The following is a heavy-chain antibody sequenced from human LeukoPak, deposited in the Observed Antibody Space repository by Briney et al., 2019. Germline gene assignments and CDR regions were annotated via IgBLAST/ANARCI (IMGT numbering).Heavy chain of an antibody. Sequence: ASVKDSCKASGYTFTGYYMHWVRQAPGQGLEWMGWINPNSGDTNYAQKFQGRVTMTRDTSISTASMELSWLRSDDTAVYYCARVGSSGWYVHPTLDYWGQGTLVTVSS. D-gene: IGHD6-19*01. CDR3: ARVGSSGWYVHPTLDY. J-gene: IGHJ4*02. CDR1: GYTFTGYY. CDR2: INPNSGDT. V-gene: IGHV1-2*02.